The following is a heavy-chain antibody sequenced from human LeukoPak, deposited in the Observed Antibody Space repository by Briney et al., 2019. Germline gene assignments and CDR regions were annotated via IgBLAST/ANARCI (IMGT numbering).Heavy chain of an antibody. CDR2: IYSGGNT. CDR1: GFTVSSSY. V-gene: IGHV3-66*01. D-gene: IGHD6-13*01. CDR3: ARDIEAAGLFLDY. Sequence: GGSLRLSCAASGFTVSSSYMSWVRQAPGKGLEWVSVIYSGGNTYYADSVKGRFTISRDNAKNSLYLQMNSLRAEDTAVYSCARDIEAAGLFLDYWGQGTLVTVS. J-gene: IGHJ4*02.